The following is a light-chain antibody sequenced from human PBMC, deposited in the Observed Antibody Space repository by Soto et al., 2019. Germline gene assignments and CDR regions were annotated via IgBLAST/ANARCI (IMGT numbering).Light chain of an antibody. CDR2: EVR. Sequence: QSVLTQPASVSGSPGRSSTISCAGTSSDVGAYNYVSWYQKHPGKAPKLIIYEVRNRPSWVSDRFSGSKSGNTASLTIFRLQPEDEADYYCSSYTRSNTEIFGGGTKLTVL. CDR3: SSYTRSNTEI. V-gene: IGLV2-14*03. CDR1: SSDVGAYNY. J-gene: IGLJ2*01.